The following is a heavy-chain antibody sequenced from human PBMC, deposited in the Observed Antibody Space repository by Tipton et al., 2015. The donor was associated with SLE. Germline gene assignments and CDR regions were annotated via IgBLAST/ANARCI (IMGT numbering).Heavy chain of an antibody. J-gene: IGHJ4*02. V-gene: IGHV3-21*03. D-gene: IGHD3-3*01. CDR3: ARGGITIFGVLRRDYFDY. Sequence: SLRLSCAASGFTFSSYNMNWVRQAPGKGLEWVSSISSTDTYIYYADSVKGRFTISRDNAKNSLSLQMNSLRAEDTAVYYCARGGITIFGVLRRDYFDYWGQGTLVTVSS. CDR1: GFTFSSYN. CDR2: ISSTDTYI.